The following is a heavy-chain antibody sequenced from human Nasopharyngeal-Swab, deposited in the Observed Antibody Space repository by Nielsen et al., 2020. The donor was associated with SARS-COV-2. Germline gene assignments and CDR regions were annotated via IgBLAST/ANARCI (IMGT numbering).Heavy chain of an antibody. D-gene: IGHD4-11*01. CDR3: ASYSNFYRDY. Sequence: WIRQPPGQGLEWIGYIYYSGSTNYNPSLKSRVTISVDTSKNQFSLKLSSVTAADTAVYYCASYSNFYRDYWGQGTLVTVSS. CDR2: IYYSGST. J-gene: IGHJ4*02. V-gene: IGHV4-59*01.